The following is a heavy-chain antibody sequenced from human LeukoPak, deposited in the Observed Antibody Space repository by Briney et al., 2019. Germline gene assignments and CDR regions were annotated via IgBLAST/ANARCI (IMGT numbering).Heavy chain of an antibody. D-gene: IGHD6-13*01. Sequence: SETLSLTCTDSGGSISSYYWSWIRQPPGEGLGWIGYIYYSGRTNYTPSLTCRVTISVYTSKIQFSLKLISVTAADTAVYYCATYSSAAGGSYYYYYMDVWGKGTTVTVSS. CDR2: IYYSGRT. V-gene: IGHV4-59*12. CDR1: GGSISSYY. CDR3: ATYSSAAGGSYYYYYMDV. J-gene: IGHJ6*03.